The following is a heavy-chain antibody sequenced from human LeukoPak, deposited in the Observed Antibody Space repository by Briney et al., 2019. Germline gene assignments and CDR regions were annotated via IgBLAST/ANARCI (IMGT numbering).Heavy chain of an antibody. CDR1: GFTFSIHA. V-gene: IGHV3-30*18. Sequence: PGGSLRLSCAASGFTFSIHAMSWVRQAPGKGLEWVAVISYDGSNKYYADSVKGRFTISRDNSKNTLYLQMNSLRAEDTAVYYCAKDLSRSSSSPQGYYYYYGMDVWGQGTTVTVSS. J-gene: IGHJ6*02. CDR2: ISYDGSNK. D-gene: IGHD6-6*01. CDR3: AKDLSRSSSSPQGYYYYYGMDV.